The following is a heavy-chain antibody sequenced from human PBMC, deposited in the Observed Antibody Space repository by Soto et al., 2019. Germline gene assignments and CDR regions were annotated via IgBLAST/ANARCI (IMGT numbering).Heavy chain of an antibody. CDR1: GFTFSSSE. CDR2: IHPSGQPI. D-gene: IGHD1-26*01. CDR3: ARRARR. V-gene: IGHV3-48*03. J-gene: IGHJ3*01. Sequence: EVQLVESGGGLVQPGGSLRLSCAVSGFTFSSSEMYWVRQAPGKGLEWISYIHPSGQPIFYADSVKGRFTISRDNANNPIFGQMNSLRAEDTAVYYCARRARRWGQGKMVTVSS.